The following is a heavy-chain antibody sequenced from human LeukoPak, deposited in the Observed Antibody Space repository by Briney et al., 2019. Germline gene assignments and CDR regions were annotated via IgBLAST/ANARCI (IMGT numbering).Heavy chain of an antibody. CDR1: GGSISSSSYY. CDR2: IHYSGST. CDR3: ARIPSRISWFDP. D-gene: IGHD1-14*01. V-gene: IGHV4-39*02. Sequence: SETLSLTCTVSGGSISSSSYYWGWIRQPPGKGLQWIGSIHYSGSTYYNPSLKSRVTISVDTSKNHFSLKLSSVTAADTAVYYCARIPSRISWFDPWGQGTLVTVSS. J-gene: IGHJ5*02.